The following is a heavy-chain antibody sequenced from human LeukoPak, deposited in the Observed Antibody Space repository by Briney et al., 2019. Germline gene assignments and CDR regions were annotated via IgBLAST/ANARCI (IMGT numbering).Heavy chain of an antibody. CDR1: GFTFSTYE. J-gene: IGHJ4*02. CDR3: ARDPGDSNNFDY. D-gene: IGHD4-11*01. V-gene: IGHV3-48*03. CDR2: ISRGGSTK. Sequence: PGGSLRLSCAASGFTFSTYEMNWVRQAPGKGLEWISYISRGGSTKKYADSVKGRLTISRDNAKNPLFLQMNSLRAEDTAVYYCARDPGDSNNFDYWGQGTLVTVSS.